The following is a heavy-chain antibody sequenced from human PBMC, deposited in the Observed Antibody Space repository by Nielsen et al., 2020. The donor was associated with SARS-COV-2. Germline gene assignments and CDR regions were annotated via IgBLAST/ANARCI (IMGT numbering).Heavy chain of an antibody. CDR3: TAELVITGGFDY. J-gene: IGHJ4*02. D-gene: IGHD3-22*01. V-gene: IGHV3-15*01. Sequence: GGSLRLSCAASGFTFSNAWMSWVRQAPGKGLEWVGRIKSKTDGGTTDYAAPVKGRFTISRDDSKNTLYLQMNSLKTEDTAVYYCTAELVITGGFDYWGQGTLVTVSS. CDR2: IKSKTDGGTT. CDR1: GFTFSNAW.